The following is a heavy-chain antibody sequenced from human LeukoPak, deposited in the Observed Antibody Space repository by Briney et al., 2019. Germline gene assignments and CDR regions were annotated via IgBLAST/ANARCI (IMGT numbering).Heavy chain of an antibody. CDR2: INHSGST. V-gene: IGHV4-34*01. CDR3: AREANSGSFIDY. CDR1: GGSFSGYY. Sequence: SETLSLTCAVYGGSFSGYYWSWIRQPPGKGLEWIGEINHSGSTNYNPSLKSRVTISVDTSKNQFSLKLSSVTAADTAVYYCAREANSGSFIDYWGQGTLVTVSS. D-gene: IGHD3-10*01. J-gene: IGHJ4*02.